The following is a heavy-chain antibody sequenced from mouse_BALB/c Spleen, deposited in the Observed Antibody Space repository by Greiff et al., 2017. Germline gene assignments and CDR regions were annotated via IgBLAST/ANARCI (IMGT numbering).Heavy chain of an antibody. D-gene: IGHD1-1*01. V-gene: IGHV5-12-1*01. CDR2: ISSGGGST. CDR1: GFAFSSYD. Sequence: DVHLVESGGGLVKPGGSLKLSCAASGFAFSSYDMSWVRQTPEKRLEWVAYISSGGGSTYYPDTVKGRFTISRDNAKNTLYLQMSSLKSEDTAMYYCARHNYYGSRHFDYWGQGTTLTVSS. CDR3: ARHNYYGSRHFDY. J-gene: IGHJ2*01.